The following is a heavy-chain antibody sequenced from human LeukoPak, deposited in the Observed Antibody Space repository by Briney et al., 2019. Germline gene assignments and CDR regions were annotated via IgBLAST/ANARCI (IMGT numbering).Heavy chain of an antibody. D-gene: IGHD3-22*01. CDR2: INPSGGST. J-gene: IGHJ1*01. V-gene: IGHV1-46*01. CDR3: APSSTMSAEYFQH. CDR1: GYTFTSYY. Sequence: ASVKVSCKASGYTFTSYYMHWVRQAPGQGLEWMGIINPSGGSTSYAQKFQGRVTMTRDTSTSTVYMELSSLRSDDTAVYYCAPSSTMSAEYFQHWGQGTLVTVSS.